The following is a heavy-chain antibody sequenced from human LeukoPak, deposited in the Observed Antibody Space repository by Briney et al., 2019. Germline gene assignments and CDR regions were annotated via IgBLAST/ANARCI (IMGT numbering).Heavy chain of an antibody. J-gene: IGHJ4*02. CDR2: IWSDGSNK. CDR3: ARDSGGSKYFDS. CDR1: GSTFSTYG. Sequence: GGSLRLSCAASGSTFSTYGMHWVRQAPGKGLEWVAVIWSDGSNKFYADSVKGRFTISRDNSKNTLFLQMNSLRAEDTALYSCARDSGGSKYFDSWGQGTLVTVSS. D-gene: IGHD6-25*01. V-gene: IGHV3-33*01.